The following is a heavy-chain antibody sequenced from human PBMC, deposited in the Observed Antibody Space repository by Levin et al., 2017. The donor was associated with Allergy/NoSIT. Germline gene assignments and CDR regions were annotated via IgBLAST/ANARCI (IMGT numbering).Heavy chain of an antibody. V-gene: IGHV4-39*01. CDR3: AGHHQVTDSSVLDW. Sequence: SETLSLTCTVSGGSTITNNYYGGWTRQSPGKGLEWIGIAHDSGRTYYNPSLNGRVTISVDTSRNQFSLKLASVTAADTAVYSCAGHHQVTDSSVLDWWGRGTLVTVSS. D-gene: IGHD2-2*01. J-gene: IGHJ4*02. CDR1: GGSTITNNYY. CDR2: AHDSGRT.